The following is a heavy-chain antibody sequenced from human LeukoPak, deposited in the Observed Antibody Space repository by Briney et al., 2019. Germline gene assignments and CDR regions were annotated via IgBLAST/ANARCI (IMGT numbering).Heavy chain of an antibody. CDR2: ISLSSTAI. CDR1: GFIFSTYN. CDR3: AREGIPFDILTGYYNPLPFDI. J-gene: IGHJ3*02. Sequence: PGGSLRLSCATSGFIFSTYNMNWVRQAPGKGLEWVSYISLSSTAIYYADSVKGRFTVSRDNAKNSLYLQMNSLRAEDTAVYYCAREGIPFDILTGYYNPLPFDIWGQGTMVTVSS. V-gene: IGHV3-48*01. D-gene: IGHD3-9*01.